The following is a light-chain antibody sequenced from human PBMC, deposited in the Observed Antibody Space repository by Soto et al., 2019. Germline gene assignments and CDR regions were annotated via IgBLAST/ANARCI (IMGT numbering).Light chain of an antibody. CDR2: WAS. Sequence: DIAMTQSPDSLAVSLGERATFNCKSSQSILDRSKNKYFLAWYQQKSGQPPRLLIYWASLRESGVPDRFTGSGSGTDFTLSISSLQAEDVEVYYCQQYFTPPWTFGQGTKVEIK. CDR1: QSILDRSKNKYF. V-gene: IGKV4-1*01. J-gene: IGKJ1*01. CDR3: QQYFTPPWT.